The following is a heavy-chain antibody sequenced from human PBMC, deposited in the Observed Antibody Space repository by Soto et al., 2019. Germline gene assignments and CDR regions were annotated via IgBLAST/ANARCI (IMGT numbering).Heavy chain of an antibody. J-gene: IGHJ6*02. D-gene: IGHD2-8*01. CDR3: ARDDPGVPRDTFSYFGLDV. V-gene: IGHV1-18*01. Sequence: QVRLVQSGAEVRKPGASVKVSCKASGYTFTGYGFSWVRQAPGHGLEWMGWISVNNSNTNDAKTLQGRVTIPANTSTSTAYVELRSLRSEDTAVYFSARDDPGVPRDTFSYFGLDVWGRGTTVTVSS. CDR2: ISVNNSNT. CDR1: GYTFTGYG.